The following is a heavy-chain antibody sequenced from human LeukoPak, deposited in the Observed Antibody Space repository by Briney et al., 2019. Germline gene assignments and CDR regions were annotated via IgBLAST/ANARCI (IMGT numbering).Heavy chain of an antibody. D-gene: IGHD5-24*01. CDR3: ARDPERWLQLGGTFDY. V-gene: IGHV3-33*01. J-gene: IGHJ4*02. Sequence: GGSLRLSCAASGFTFSSYGMHWVRQAPGKGLEGVAVIWYDGSNKYYADSVKGRFTISRDNSKITLYLQMNTLRAEDTAVYYCARDPERWLQLGGTFDYWGQGTLVTVSS. CDR1: GFTFSSYG. CDR2: IWYDGSNK.